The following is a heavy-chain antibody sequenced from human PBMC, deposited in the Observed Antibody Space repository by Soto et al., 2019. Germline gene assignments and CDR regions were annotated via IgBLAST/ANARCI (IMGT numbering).Heavy chain of an antibody. CDR3: ARGGGGGWNDVDAFDY. V-gene: IGHV4-59*01. CDR1: GGSISSYY. D-gene: IGHD1-1*01. J-gene: IGHJ4*02. CDR2: IYYSGST. Sequence: SETLSLTCTVSGGSISSYYWSWIRQPPGKGLEWIGYIYYSGSTNYNPPLKSRVTISVDTSKNQFSLKLSSVTAADTAVYYCARGGGGGWNDVDAFDYWGQGTLVTVSS.